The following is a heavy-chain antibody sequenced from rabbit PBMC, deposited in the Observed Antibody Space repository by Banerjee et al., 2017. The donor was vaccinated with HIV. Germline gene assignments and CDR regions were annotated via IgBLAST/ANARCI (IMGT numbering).Heavy chain of an antibody. Sequence: QSLEESGGDLVKPGASLTLTCKASGFSFSSSYYMCWVRQAPGKGLEWIACIYTGTGSTYYANWAKGRFTISKTSSTTVTLQMTSLTAADTATYFCARNNGSTYSYFVLRGQGTLVTVS. J-gene: IGHJ3*01. CDR1: GFSFSSSYY. CDR3: ARNNGSTYSYFVL. CDR2: IYTGTGST. V-gene: IGHV1S40*01. D-gene: IGHD8-1*01.